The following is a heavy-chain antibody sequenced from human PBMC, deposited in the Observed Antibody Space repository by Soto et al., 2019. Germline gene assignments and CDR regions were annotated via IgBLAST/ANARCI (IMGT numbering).Heavy chain of an antibody. Sequence: GGSLRLSCAASGFTFSSYSMNWVRQAPGKGLEWVSYISSSSSTIYYADSVKGRFTISRDNAKNSLYLQMNSLRDEDTAVYYCARDNGYSSSWRLYYYYYYGMDVWGQGTTVTVSS. CDR2: ISSSSSTI. CDR1: GFTFSSYS. D-gene: IGHD6-13*01. CDR3: ARDNGYSSSWRLYYYYYYGMDV. V-gene: IGHV3-48*02. J-gene: IGHJ6*02.